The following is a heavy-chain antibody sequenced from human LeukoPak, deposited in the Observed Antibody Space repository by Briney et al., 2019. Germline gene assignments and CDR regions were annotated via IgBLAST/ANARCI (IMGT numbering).Heavy chain of an antibody. CDR3: ARGRIFMVRGVIKNYFDY. Sequence: PSQTLSLTCTVSGDSISSGGYYWSWIRQHPGKGLEWIGYIYYSGTTYYNPSLKSRVTISVDTSKNQFSLKLSSVTAADTAVYYCARGRIFMVRGVIKNYFDYWGQGTLVTVSS. J-gene: IGHJ4*02. D-gene: IGHD3-10*01. CDR2: IYYSGTT. CDR1: GDSISSGGYY. V-gene: IGHV4-31*03.